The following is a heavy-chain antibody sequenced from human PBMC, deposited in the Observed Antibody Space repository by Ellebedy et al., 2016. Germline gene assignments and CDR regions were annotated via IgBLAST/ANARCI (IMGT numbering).Heavy chain of an antibody. J-gene: IGHJ6*02. V-gene: IGHV5-51*01. CDR2: IYPGDSDT. Sequence: GGSLRLSXKGSGYSFTSYWIGWVRQMPGKGLEWMGIIYPGDSDTRYSPSFQGQVTISADKSISTAYLQWSSLKASDTAMYYCARLSMATISSDYYGMDVWGQGTTVTVSS. CDR3: ARLSMATISSDYYGMDV. CDR1: GYSFTSYW. D-gene: IGHD5-24*01.